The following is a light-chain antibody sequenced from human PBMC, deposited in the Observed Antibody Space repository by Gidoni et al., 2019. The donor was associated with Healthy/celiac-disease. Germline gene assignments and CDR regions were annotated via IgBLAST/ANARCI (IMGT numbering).Light chain of an antibody. V-gene: IGKV1-39*01. CDR2: AAS. CDR1: QSISSY. J-gene: IGKJ5*01. CDR3: QQSYSTLIT. Sequence: DMQMTQSPSSLSASVGDRVTITCRASQSISSYLNWYQQKPGKAPKLLIYAASSLQSGVPSRFRGSGSGTDFTLTISSLQPEDFATYYCQQSYSTLITFGQGTRLEIK.